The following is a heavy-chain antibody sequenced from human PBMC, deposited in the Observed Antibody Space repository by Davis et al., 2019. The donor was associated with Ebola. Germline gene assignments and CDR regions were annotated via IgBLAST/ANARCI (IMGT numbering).Heavy chain of an antibody. V-gene: IGHV3-30*18. CDR2: ISSDGSSI. CDR1: GFTFRNYG. CDR3: AKEPFWTGYYDY. J-gene: IGHJ4*02. Sequence: PGGSLRLSCAASGFTFRNYGMHCVRQAPGKGLEWVGIISSDGSSIFYSESVKGRFTISRDNSKNTLYLQVDSLRVEDTAVYYCAKEPFWTGYYDYWGQGTLVTVSS. D-gene: IGHD3/OR15-3a*01.